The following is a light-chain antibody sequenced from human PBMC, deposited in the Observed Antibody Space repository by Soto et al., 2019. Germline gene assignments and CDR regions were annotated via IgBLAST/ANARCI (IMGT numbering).Light chain of an antibody. CDR2: DAS. CDR1: QTVFSNY. CDR3: QQRSNWPLT. Sequence: EIVLTQSPGTLSLSPGERATLSCRATQTVFSNYIGWYQQKPGQAPRRLIYDASNRATGIPARFSGSGSGTDFTLTISSLEPEDFAVYYCQQRSNWPLTFGGGTKVDIK. J-gene: IGKJ4*01. V-gene: IGKV3-11*01.